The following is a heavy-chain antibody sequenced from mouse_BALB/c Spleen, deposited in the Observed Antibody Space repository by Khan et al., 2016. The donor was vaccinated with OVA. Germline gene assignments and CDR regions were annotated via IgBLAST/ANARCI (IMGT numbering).Heavy chain of an antibody. J-gene: IGHJ3*01. Sequence: EVELVESGGGLVQPGGSRKLSCAASGFTFSDYGMAWVRQAPGKGPEWVAFISDLAYTIYYGDAVTGRFTISSENAKNTLYLEMSSLRSEDTASYDCARGGGTAPFAYWGLGTLVTVSA. CDR1: GFTFSDYG. V-gene: IGHV5-15*02. CDR2: ISDLAYTI. CDR3: ARGGGTAPFAY. D-gene: IGHD1-2*01.